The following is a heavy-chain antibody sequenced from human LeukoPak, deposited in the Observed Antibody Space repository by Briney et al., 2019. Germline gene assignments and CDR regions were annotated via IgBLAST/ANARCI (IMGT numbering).Heavy chain of an antibody. CDR1: GGSISSYY. D-gene: IGHD1-26*01. J-gene: IGHJ4*02. CDR2: VHYSGDT. CDR3: ARGRSRGSYFDY. V-gene: IGHV4-59*12. Sequence: SETLSLTCSVSGGSISSYYWSWIRQPPGKGLEWIGYVHYSGDTNYSPSLKSRATISVDTSKNQFSLKLSSVTAADTAVYYCARGRSRGSYFDYWGQGTLVTVSS.